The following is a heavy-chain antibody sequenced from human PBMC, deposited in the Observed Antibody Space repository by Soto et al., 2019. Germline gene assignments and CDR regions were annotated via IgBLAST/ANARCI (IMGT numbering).Heavy chain of an antibody. CDR3: AADAYYGSGSSNYYYYGMDV. CDR2: IVVGSGNT. CDR1: GFTFTSSA. V-gene: IGHV1-58*01. Sequence: GASVKVSCKASGFTFTSSAGQWVRQARGQRLEWIGWIVVGSGNTNYAQKFQERVTITRDMSTSTAYMELSSLRSEDTAVYYCAADAYYGSGSSNYYYYGMDVWGQGTTVTVSS. D-gene: IGHD3-10*01. J-gene: IGHJ6*02.